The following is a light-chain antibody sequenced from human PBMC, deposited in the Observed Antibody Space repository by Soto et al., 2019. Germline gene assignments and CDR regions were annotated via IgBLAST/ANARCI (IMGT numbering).Light chain of an antibody. CDR3: HQSHREIRT. CDR1: QSIYTY. CDR2: GAT. V-gene: IGKV1-39*01. J-gene: IGKJ3*01. Sequence: DIQMTQSPSSLSASVGDRVTITCRASQSIYTYLNWYQQKPGKAPKHLIYGATRLQGGVPSRFSGNCFGSDCTRTISSQQHDYFGNYDCHQSHREIRTFGPGSRVDIK.